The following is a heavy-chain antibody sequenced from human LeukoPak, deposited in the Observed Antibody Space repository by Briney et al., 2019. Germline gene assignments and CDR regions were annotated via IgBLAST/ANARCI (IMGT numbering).Heavy chain of an antibody. Sequence: GGSLRLSCAASGFTFSSYAMSWVRQAPGKGLEWVSAISGSGGSTYYADSVKGRFTISSDNSKNTLYLQMNSLRAEDTAVYYCAKDRDHYYDSSGYYSFDYWGQGTLVTVSS. CDR2: ISGSGGST. CDR3: AKDRDHYYDSSGYYSFDY. J-gene: IGHJ4*02. CDR1: GFTFSSYA. D-gene: IGHD3-22*01. V-gene: IGHV3-23*01.